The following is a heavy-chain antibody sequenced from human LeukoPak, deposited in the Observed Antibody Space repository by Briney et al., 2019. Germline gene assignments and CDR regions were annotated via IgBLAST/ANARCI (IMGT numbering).Heavy chain of an antibody. Sequence: SETLSLTCAVSGGSISSSNWWSWVRQPPGKGLEWIGEIYHSGSTNYNPSLKRRVTISVDTSKNQFSLKLSSVTAADTAVYYCAREVGYSSGWYFDYWGQGTLVTVSS. J-gene: IGHJ4*02. CDR2: IYHSGST. V-gene: IGHV4-4*02. D-gene: IGHD6-19*01. CDR1: GGSISSSNW. CDR3: AREVGYSSGWYFDY.